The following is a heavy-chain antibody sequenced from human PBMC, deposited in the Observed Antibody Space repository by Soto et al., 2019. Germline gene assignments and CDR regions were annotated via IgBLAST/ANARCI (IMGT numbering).Heavy chain of an antibody. D-gene: IGHD5-12*01. J-gene: IGHJ4*02. CDR2: TRNKANSYTT. CDR1: GFTFSDHY. CDR3: ASYFPWIKGPHDDY. V-gene: IGHV3-72*01. Sequence: EVQLVESGGGLVQPGGSLRLSCAASGFTFSDHYMDWVRQAPGKGLEWVGRTRNKANSYTTEYAASVKGRFTISRDDSKNSLYLQMNSLKTEDTAVYYCASYFPWIKGPHDDYWGQGALVTVSS.